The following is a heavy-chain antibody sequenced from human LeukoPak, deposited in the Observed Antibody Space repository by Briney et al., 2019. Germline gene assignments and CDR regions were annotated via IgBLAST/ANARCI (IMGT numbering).Heavy chain of an antibody. CDR2: VSLTGET. CDR1: GGSISSTNW. D-gene: IGHD1-26*01. V-gene: IGHV4-4*02. CDR3: SREGGAFCPLGY. J-gene: IGHJ4*02. Sequence: SETLSLTCGVSGGSISSTNWWSWVRQPPGQGLEWIGEVSLTGETDYNPSLNGRVTMSLDGSRNQLSLTLTSVTAADTAIYYCSREGGAFCPLGYWGQGTLVIVPP.